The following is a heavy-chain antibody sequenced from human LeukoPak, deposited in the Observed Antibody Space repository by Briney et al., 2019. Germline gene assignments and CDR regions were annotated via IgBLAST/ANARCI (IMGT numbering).Heavy chain of an antibody. CDR1: GGSISSGSYY. Sequence: SETLSLTCTVSGGSISSGSYYWSWIRQPAGKGLEWIGRIYTSGSTNYSPSLKSRVTISVDTSKNQFSLKLSSVTAADTAVYYCTSGNYYDDAFDIWGQGTMVTVSS. J-gene: IGHJ3*02. CDR3: TSGNYYDDAFDI. D-gene: IGHD1-26*01. CDR2: IYTSGST. V-gene: IGHV4-61*02.